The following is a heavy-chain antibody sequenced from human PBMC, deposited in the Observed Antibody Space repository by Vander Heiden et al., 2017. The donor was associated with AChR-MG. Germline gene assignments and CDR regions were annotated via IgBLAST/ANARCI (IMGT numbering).Heavy chain of an antibody. CDR2: ISFDGSIK. CDR1: GFTFPSYA. Sequence: QVQLVESGGGVVQPGRSLGLTCAASGFTFPSYAMHWVRQAPGKGLEWVAVISFDGSIKCYADSVTGRFTISRDNSENTLYLQMNSLRPEDTSVYYCAREWAPKVGAAMGAFDMWVRGTMVTVSS. J-gene: IGHJ3*02. D-gene: IGHD1-26*01. CDR3: AREWAPKVGAAMGAFDM. V-gene: IGHV3-30-3*01.